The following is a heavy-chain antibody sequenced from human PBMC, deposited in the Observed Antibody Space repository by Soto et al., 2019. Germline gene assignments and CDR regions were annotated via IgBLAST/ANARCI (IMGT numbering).Heavy chain of an antibody. CDR3: AREESPDCSGGSCYRNNWFDP. V-gene: IGHV1-2*04. CDR2: INPNSGGT. Sequence: ASVKVSCKASGYTFTGYYMHWVRQAPGQGLERMGWINPNSGGTNYAQKFQGWVTMTRDTSISTAYMELSRLRSDDTAVYYCAREESPDCSGGSCYRNNWFDPWGQGTLVTVS. D-gene: IGHD2-15*01. J-gene: IGHJ5*02. CDR1: GYTFTGYY.